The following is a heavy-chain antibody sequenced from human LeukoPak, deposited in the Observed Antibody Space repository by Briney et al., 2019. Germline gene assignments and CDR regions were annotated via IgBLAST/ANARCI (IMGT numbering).Heavy chain of an antibody. CDR2: ITGSGDST. CDR3: GKERYGSSSVVDY. Sequence: GGSLRLSCAASGFTFSCNAMNWVRQAPGKGLEWVSGITGSGDSTYYADSVKGRFTISRDNSKNTVYLQMNSLRVEDTAVYHCGKERYGSSSVVDYWGHGTLVTVSS. V-gene: IGHV3-23*01. D-gene: IGHD6-6*01. J-gene: IGHJ4*01. CDR1: GFTFSCNA.